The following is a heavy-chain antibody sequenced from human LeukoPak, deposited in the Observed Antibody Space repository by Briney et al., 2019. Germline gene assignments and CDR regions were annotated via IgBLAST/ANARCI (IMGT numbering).Heavy chain of an antibody. CDR3: AGRGKEVVGGNDY. D-gene: IGHD2-15*01. V-gene: IGHV4-34*01. J-gene: IGHJ4*02. CDR1: GGSFSGYY. CDR2: INHSGST. Sequence: SETLSLTCAVYGGSFSGYYWSWIRQPPGKGLEWIGEINHSGSTNYNPSLKSQVTISVDTSKNQFSLKLSSVTAADTAVYYCAGRGKEVVGGNDYWGQGTLVTVSS.